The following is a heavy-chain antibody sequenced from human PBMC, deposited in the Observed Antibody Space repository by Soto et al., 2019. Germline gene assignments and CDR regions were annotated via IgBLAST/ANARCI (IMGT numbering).Heavy chain of an antibody. CDR1: GVSISSGNW. V-gene: IGHV4-4*02. D-gene: IGHD3-10*01. CDR3: ARLVYDTRLHYMSIDF. CDR2: IFHDGTA. J-gene: IGHJ4*02. Sequence: SETLCLTCSVSGVSISSGNWWTWVRQTPQRGLEYIGEIFHDGTANYYPSFERRVAISVDTSKNQFSLKLTSVTAADTAIYFCARLVYDTRLHYMSIDFRGQRALVTLS.